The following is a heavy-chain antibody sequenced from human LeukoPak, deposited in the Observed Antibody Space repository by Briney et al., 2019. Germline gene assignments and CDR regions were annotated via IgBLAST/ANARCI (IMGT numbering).Heavy chain of an antibody. D-gene: IGHD6-19*01. CDR3: AKDRQYSSGWYYFDY. Sequence: PGGSLRLSCAASGFTFSSYGMSWVRQAPGKGLEWVSAISGSGGSTYYADSVKGRFTISRDNSKNTLYLQMNSLRAEDTAVYYCAKDRQYSSGWYYFDYWGQGTLVTVSS. CDR1: GFTFSSYG. V-gene: IGHV3-23*01. CDR2: ISGSGGST. J-gene: IGHJ4*02.